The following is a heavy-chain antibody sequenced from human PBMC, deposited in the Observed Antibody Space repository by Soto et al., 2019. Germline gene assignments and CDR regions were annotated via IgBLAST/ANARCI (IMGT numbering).Heavy chain of an antibody. J-gene: IGHJ3*02. Sequence: GESLNISCKGSGYRYTSYWIGWVRQMHGKGLEWMGIIYPGDSDTRYSPSFQGQVTISADKSISTAYLQWSSLKASDTAMYYCATGGSGWRDAFDIWGQGTMVTVSS. CDR2: IYPGDSDT. CDR1: GYRYTSYW. CDR3: ATGGSGWRDAFDI. V-gene: IGHV5-51*01. D-gene: IGHD6-19*01.